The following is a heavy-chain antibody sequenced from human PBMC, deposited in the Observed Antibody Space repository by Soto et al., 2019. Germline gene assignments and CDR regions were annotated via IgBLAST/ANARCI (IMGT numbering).Heavy chain of an antibody. CDR1: GGAISSYY. CDR3: ARVKTGLDAFDI. Sequence: SETLSLTCTVSGGAISSYYWSWIRQPPGKGLEWIGYIYYSGSTNYNPSLKSRVTISVDTSKNQFSLKLSSVTAADTAVYYCARVKTGLDAFDIWGQGTMVTVSS. J-gene: IGHJ3*02. V-gene: IGHV4-59*01. CDR2: IYYSGST.